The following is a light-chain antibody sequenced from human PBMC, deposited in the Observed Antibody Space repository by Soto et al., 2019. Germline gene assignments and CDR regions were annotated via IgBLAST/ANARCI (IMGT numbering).Light chain of an antibody. Sequence: QSVLTQPPSASGSPSQSVTISCTGTSSDVGGYNYVSWYQQHPGKAPKLMIYEVSKRPSGVPDRFSGSKSGNTASLTVSGLQAEDEADYYCSSYAGSNVFGTGTKVTVL. J-gene: IGLJ1*01. CDR3: SSYAGSNV. V-gene: IGLV2-8*01. CDR2: EVS. CDR1: SSDVGGYNY.